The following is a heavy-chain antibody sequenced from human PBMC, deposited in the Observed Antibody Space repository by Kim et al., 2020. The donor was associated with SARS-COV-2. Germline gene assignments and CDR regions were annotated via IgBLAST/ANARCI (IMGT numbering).Heavy chain of an antibody. J-gene: IGHJ4*02. CDR1: GFTFSSYG. CDR2: ISYDGSNK. Sequence: GGSLRLSCAASGFTFSSYGMHWVRQAPGKGLEWVAVISYDGSNKYYADSVKGRFTISRDNSKNTLYLQMNSLRAEDTAVYYCAKFGPIAALDYWGQGTLVTVSS. V-gene: IGHV3-30*18. D-gene: IGHD6-6*01. CDR3: AKFGPIAALDY.